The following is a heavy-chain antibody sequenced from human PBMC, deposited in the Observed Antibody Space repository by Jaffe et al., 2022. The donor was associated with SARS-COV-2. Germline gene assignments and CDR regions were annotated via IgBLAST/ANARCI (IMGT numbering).Heavy chain of an antibody. CDR3: AKDFDWLSPYYYGMDV. CDR2: ISYDGSNK. J-gene: IGHJ6*02. CDR1: GFTFSSYG. D-gene: IGHD3-9*01. Sequence: QVQLVESGGGVVQPGRSLRLSCAASGFTFSSYGMHWVRQAPGKGLEWVAVISYDGSNKYYADSVKGRFTISRDNSKNTLYLQMNSLRAEDTAVYYCAKDFDWLSPYYYGMDVWGQGTTVTVSS. V-gene: IGHV3-30*18.